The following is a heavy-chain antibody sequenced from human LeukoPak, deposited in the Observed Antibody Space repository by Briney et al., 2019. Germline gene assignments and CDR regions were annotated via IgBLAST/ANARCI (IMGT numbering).Heavy chain of an antibody. Sequence: PGGSLRLSCEASGFTFSNYGMSWVRQAPGKGLEWVSAITASSSSTHDADSVQGRFTISRDNFKNTLYLQMNSLRPEDTAIYYCARAGYSSGWYEDYWGQGTLVTVSS. CDR1: GFTFSNYG. CDR2: ITASSSST. V-gene: IGHV3-23*01. J-gene: IGHJ4*02. CDR3: ARAGYSSGWYEDY. D-gene: IGHD6-19*01.